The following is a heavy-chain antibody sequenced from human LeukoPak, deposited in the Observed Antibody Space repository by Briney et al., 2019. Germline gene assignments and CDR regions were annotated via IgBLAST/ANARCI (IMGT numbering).Heavy chain of an antibody. Sequence: GGSLRLSCAASGFTFSSYAMLWVRQAPGKGLEWVSLIYSGGDTHYADSVKGRFTISRDNSKNTLYLQMNSLRAEDTAVYFCAREVAANWFDPWGQGTLVTVSS. D-gene: IGHD2-15*01. CDR1: GFTFSSYA. J-gene: IGHJ5*02. V-gene: IGHV3-66*01. CDR3: AREVAANWFDP. CDR2: IYSGGDT.